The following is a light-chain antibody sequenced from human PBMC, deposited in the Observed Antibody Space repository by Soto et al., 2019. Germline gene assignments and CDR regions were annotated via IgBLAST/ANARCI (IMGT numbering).Light chain of an antibody. Sequence: EVVMTQPPATLSVSPGESATLSCRASQTVSSNVAWYQQRPGQAPRLLIDGAFTRATGVPARSSGSRSGTEFTLTISSPQSEDFALYYCQQHNNWPYTFGQGTKLEIK. J-gene: IGKJ2*01. V-gene: IGKV3-15*01. CDR2: GAF. CDR1: QTVSSN. CDR3: QQHNNWPYT.